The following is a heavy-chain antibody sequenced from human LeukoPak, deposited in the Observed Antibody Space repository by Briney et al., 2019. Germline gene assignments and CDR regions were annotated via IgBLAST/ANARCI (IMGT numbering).Heavy chain of an antibody. CDR2: IKLDGSET. V-gene: IGHV3-7*01. J-gene: IGHJ4*02. Sequence: GGSLRLSCAASGFTFSSYWMSWVRQAPGKGLEWVANIKLDGSETYYVDSVKGRFTISRDNAKNSLYLQMNSLRAEDTAVCYCVYSGDYEKGYWGQGTLVTVSS. CDR3: VYSGDYEKGY. CDR1: GFTFSSYW. D-gene: IGHD4-17*01.